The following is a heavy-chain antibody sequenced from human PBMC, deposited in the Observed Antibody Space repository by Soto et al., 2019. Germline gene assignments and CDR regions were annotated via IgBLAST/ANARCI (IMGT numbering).Heavy chain of an antibody. CDR3: ARGPELTGTTNDYYGMDV. D-gene: IGHD1-7*01. J-gene: IGHJ6*02. CDR1: GGTFSSYA. V-gene: IGHV1-69*01. CDR2: IIPLFGTA. Sequence: QVQLVQSGAEVKKPGSSVKVSCKASGGTFSSYAISWVRQAPGQGLEWMGGIIPLFGTANYAQKFQGRVTITADESTSTADMELSSLRSEDTAVDYWARGPELTGTTNDYYGMDVWGQGTTVTVS.